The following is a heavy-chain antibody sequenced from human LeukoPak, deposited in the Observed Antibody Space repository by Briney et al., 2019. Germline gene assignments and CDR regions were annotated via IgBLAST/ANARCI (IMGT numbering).Heavy chain of an antibody. D-gene: IGHD5-18*01. Sequence: PGGSLRLSCAASGFTFSSYAMHWVRQAPGKGLEWVAVIWYDGSNKYYADSVKGRFTISRDNSKNTLYLQMNSLRAEDTAVYYCARAWWIQLWLPEIPGPDYWGQGTLVTVSS. CDR1: GFTFSSYA. CDR2: IWYDGSNK. CDR3: ARAWWIQLWLPEIPGPDY. V-gene: IGHV3-33*08. J-gene: IGHJ4*02.